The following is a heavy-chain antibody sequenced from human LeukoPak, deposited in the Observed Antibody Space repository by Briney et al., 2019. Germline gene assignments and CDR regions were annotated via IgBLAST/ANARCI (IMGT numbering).Heavy chain of an antibody. J-gene: IGHJ4*02. CDR1: GFTFSSYG. CDR2: FWIDGSNK. V-gene: IGHV3-33*01. CDR3: AREISPTVTSYYFDY. D-gene: IGHD4-17*01. Sequence: GGSLSLSFAASGFTFSSYGMHWVRQAPGKGLGWVAVFWIDGSNKNYVDSVKGRFTISRDNSKNTLYLQMNSLRAEDTAVYYCAREISPTVTSYYFDYWGEGTLVTVSA.